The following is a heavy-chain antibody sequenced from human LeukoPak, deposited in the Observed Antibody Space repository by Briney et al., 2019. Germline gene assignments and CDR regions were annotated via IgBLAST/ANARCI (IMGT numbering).Heavy chain of an antibody. J-gene: IGHJ6*03. Sequence: SETLSLTCTVSGGSDSSHFWSWIRQPPGKGLEWIGYNYNSGITNYNPSLKSRVTMSVDTSKNQFSLMLRSVTAADTAVYYCARDHLPAGAPGYYMDVWGKGTTVTVSS. V-gene: IGHV4-59*02. CDR3: ARDHLPAGAPGYYMDV. CDR1: GGSDSSHF. D-gene: IGHD4/OR15-4a*01. CDR2: NYNSGIT.